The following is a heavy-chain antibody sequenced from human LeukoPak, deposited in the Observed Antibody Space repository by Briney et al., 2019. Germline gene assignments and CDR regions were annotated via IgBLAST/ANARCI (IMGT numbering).Heavy chain of an antibody. D-gene: IGHD4-17*01. V-gene: IGHV3-23*01. CDR1: GFTLSNYG. J-gene: IGHJ3*01. Sequence: GGSLRLSCAASGFTLSNYGMAWVRQPPGKGLEWVAAVRGSGYSTSYADSVRGRFTISRDNSKNPLYLQMNSLRAEDTAVYYCGKDPNGDYLGAFDFWGQGTMVTVSS. CDR3: GKDPNGDYLGAFDF. CDR2: VRGSGYST.